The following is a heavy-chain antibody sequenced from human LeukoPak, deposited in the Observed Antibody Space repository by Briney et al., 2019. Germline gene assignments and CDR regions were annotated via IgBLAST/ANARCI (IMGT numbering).Heavy chain of an antibody. CDR3: ARGYSGSYRFDY. V-gene: IGHV3-74*01. J-gene: IGHJ4*02. CDR1: GFTFSSYW. D-gene: IGHD1-26*01. CDR2: INSDGSTT. Sequence: VGSLRLSCAASGFTFSSYWMHWVRQAPGKGLGWVSRINSDGSTTTDADSVKGRFTISRDNAKNTLYLQMNSLRAEDTAVYYCARGYSGSYRFDYWGQGTLVTVSS.